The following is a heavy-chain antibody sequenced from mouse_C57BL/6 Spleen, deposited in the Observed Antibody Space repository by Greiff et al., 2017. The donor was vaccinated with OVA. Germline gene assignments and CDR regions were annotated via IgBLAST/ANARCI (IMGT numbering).Heavy chain of an antibody. CDR1: GYSITSGYY. CDR2: ISYDGSN. CDR3: ARDYGSSLDY. Sequence: ESGPGLVKPSQSLSLTCSVTGYSITSGYYWNWIRQFPGNKLEWMGYISYDGSNNYNPFLKNRISITRNTSKNQFFLKLNSVTTEDTATYYCARDYGSSLDYWGQGTTLTVSS. J-gene: IGHJ2*01. D-gene: IGHD1-1*01. V-gene: IGHV3-6*01.